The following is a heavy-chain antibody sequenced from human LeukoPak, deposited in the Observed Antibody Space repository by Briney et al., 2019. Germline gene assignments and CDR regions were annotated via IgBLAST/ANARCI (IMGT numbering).Heavy chain of an antibody. V-gene: IGHV3-15*01. D-gene: IGHD4-11*01. Sequence: GGSLRLSCAASIFTFSNVWMSWVRQVPGKGLEWVGRIKSKSDGGTTDFAAPVKGRFTISRDDSKNTLYLQMNSLRAEDTAVYYCARMSSNDYWGQGTLVTVSS. CDR2: IKSKSDGGTT. CDR1: IFTFSNVW. J-gene: IGHJ4*02. CDR3: ARMSSNDY.